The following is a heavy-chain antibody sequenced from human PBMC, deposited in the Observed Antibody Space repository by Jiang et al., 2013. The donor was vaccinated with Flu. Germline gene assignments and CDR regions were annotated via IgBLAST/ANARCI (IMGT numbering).Heavy chain of an antibody. J-gene: IGHJ3*02. D-gene: IGHD3-22*01. CDR1: GFTFSDYF. Sequence: GGGLVQPGGSLRLSCEASGFTFSDYFMDWVRQAPGKGLEWVGRIRKKANGYTTEYAASVRGRFTISRDDSKNSMSLQMNRLETEDTAVYYCVRGYHSFDMWGQGTAVIVSS. CDR2: IRKKANGYTT. CDR3: VRGYHSFDM. V-gene: IGHV3-72*01.